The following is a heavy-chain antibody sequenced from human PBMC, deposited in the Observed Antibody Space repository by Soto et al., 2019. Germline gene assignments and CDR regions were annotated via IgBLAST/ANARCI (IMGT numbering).Heavy chain of an antibody. D-gene: IGHD2-2*01. J-gene: IGHJ4*02. CDR2: INHSGST. Sequence: PSETLSLTCAVYGGSFSGYYWSWIRQPPGKGLEWIGEINHSGSTNYNPSLKSRVTISVDTSKNQFSLKLSSVTAADTAVYYCARTGRDCSSTSCKRGNYFDYWGQGTLVTVSS. CDR3: ARTGRDCSSTSCKRGNYFDY. CDR1: GGSFSGYY. V-gene: IGHV4-34*01.